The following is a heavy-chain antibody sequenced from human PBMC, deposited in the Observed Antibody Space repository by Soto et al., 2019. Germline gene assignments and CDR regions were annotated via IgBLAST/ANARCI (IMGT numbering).Heavy chain of an antibody. J-gene: IGHJ5*02. CDR2: IIPIFGTA. CDR1: GGTFSSYA. Sequence: SVKVSCKASGGTFSSYAISWVRQAPGQGLEWMGGIIPIFGTANYAQKFQGRVTIAADESTSTAYMELSSLRSEDTAVYYCASGPFFVMTTVTPRWFDPWGQGTLVTVSS. D-gene: IGHD4-4*01. V-gene: IGHV1-69*13. CDR3: ASGPFFVMTTVTPRWFDP.